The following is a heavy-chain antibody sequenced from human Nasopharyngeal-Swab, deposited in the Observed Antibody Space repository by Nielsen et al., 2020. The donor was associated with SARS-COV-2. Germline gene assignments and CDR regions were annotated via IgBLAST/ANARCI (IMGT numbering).Heavy chain of an antibody. D-gene: IGHD3-22*01. CDR2: INSDGSAT. J-gene: IGHJ4*02. V-gene: IGHV3-74*01. CDR3: AGNHDNTF. Sequence: GESLKISCTASGFTFSSYWMHWVRQAPGKGLVWVSRINSDGSATNYADSVKGRFTISRDNARNSLFLQMDSLRVEDTAIYYCAGNHDNTFWGQGNLVAVS. CDR1: GFTFSSYW.